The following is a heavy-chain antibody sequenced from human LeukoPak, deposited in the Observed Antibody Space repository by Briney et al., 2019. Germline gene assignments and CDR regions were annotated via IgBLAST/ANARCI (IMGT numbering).Heavy chain of an antibody. CDR2: INPNSGGT. Sequence: ASVQVSCKASGYTFTGYYMHWVRQAPGQGLEWMGWINPNSGGTNYAQKFQGRVTMTRDTSISTAYMELSRLKASDTAMYYCARRVSSWFDPWGQGTLVTVSS. CDR1: GYTFTGYY. V-gene: IGHV1-2*02. J-gene: IGHJ5*02. CDR3: ARRVSSWFDP. D-gene: IGHD2-2*01.